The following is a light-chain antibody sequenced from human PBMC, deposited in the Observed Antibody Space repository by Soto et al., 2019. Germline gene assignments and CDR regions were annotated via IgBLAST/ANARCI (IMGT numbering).Light chain of an antibody. CDR2: DAS. CDR1: QSISSW. Sequence: KMSQSPSTLSASIEDRVIITCRASQSISSWLAWYQQKPGKAPKLLIYDASSLESGVPSRFSGSGSGTEFTLTITSLQPDDFATYYCQQYNSYPWTFGQGTKV. V-gene: IGKV1-5*01. J-gene: IGKJ1*01. CDR3: QQYNSYPWT.